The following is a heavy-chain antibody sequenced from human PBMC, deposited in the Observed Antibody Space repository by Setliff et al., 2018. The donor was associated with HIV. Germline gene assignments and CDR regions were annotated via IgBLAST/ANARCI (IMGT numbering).Heavy chain of an antibody. CDR1: GGSFSGYH. CDR3: ARVSITYWYSIPTFYYYYMDV. V-gene: IGHV4-34*01. D-gene: IGHD2-15*01. J-gene: IGHJ6*03. CDR2: INHSGRT. Sequence: SETLSLTCAVYGGSFSGYHWNWIRQPPGKGLEWIGEINHSGRTNYNPSLKSRVTISVDTSKNQFSLKLRSVTAADTAMYYCARVSITYWYSIPTFYYYYMDVWGKVTKVTVS.